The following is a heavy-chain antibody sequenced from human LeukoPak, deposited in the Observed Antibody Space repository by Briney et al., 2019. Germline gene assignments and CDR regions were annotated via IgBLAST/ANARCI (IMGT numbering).Heavy chain of an antibody. CDR3: ARRSGVGAHFDY. Sequence: KCGESLKISFKDSGYSFTSYWIGWVRQMPGKGMEWMGIIYPDDSNTRYSPSFQGQVTISVDKSISTAYLQWSSLKASDTAVYYCARRSGVGAHFDYWGQGTLVTVSS. V-gene: IGHV5-51*01. CDR2: IYPDDSNT. D-gene: IGHD1-26*01. J-gene: IGHJ4*02. CDR1: GYSFTSYW.